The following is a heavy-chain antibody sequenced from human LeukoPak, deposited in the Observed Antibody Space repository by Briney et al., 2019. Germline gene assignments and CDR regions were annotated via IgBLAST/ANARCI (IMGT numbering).Heavy chain of an antibody. CDR3: ARVHYYGSGSIGN. V-gene: IGHV4-39*07. J-gene: IGHJ4*02. CDR2: IYYSGST. D-gene: IGHD3-10*01. Sequence: PSETLSLTCTVSGGSISSSSYYWGWIRQPPGKGLEWIGSIYYSGSTYYNPSLKSRVTISVDTSKNQFSLKLSSVTAADTAVYYCARVHYYGSGSIGNWGQGTLVTVSS. CDR1: GGSISSSSYY.